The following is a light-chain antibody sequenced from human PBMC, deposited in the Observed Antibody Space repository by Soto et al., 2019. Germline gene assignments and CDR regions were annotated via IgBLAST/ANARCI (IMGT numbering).Light chain of an antibody. J-gene: IGKJ3*01. V-gene: IGKV3-15*01. CDR2: DAS. CDR1: QSVSSN. CDR3: QQYNNWPRIT. Sequence: EIGMRVSAATLSVYPEERATLSCRASQSVSSNLAWYQQNPGQAPILLIYDASTRANGVPARFSGSGSGTEFTLTISSLQSEDFAVYYCQQYNNWPRITFGPGTKVDIK.